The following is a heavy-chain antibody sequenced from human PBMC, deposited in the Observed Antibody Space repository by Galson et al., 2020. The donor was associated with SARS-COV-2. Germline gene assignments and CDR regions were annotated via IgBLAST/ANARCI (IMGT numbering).Heavy chain of an antibody. CDR2: INSSGST. Sequence: SETLSLTCAVYGGSFSGYYWSWIRQPPGKGLEWIGEINSSGSTNYNPSLKSRVTISVDTSKNHFSLKLSSVTAADTAVYYCARRGYSSGWYGRTLFDYWGQGTLVTVSS. V-gene: IGHV4-34*01. D-gene: IGHD6-19*01. J-gene: IGHJ4*02. CDR3: ARRGYSSGWYGRTLFDY. CDR1: GGSFSGYY.